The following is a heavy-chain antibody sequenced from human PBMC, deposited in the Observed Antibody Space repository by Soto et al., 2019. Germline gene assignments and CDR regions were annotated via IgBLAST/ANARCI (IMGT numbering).Heavy chain of an antibody. CDR2: ISSSSSYI. CDR3: ARGLEWPNYMDV. J-gene: IGHJ6*03. Sequence: EVQLVESGGGLVKPGGSLRLSCAASGFTFSSYSMNWVRQAPGKGLEWVSSISSSSSYINYADSLQGRFTISRDNAKNSLYVQMNSLRAEDTAVYYCARGLEWPNYMDVWGKGTTVTVSS. CDR1: GFTFSSYS. D-gene: IGHD3-3*01. V-gene: IGHV3-21*01.